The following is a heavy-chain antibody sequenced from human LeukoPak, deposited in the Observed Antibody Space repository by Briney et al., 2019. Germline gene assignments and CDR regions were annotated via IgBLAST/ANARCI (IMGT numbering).Heavy chain of an antibody. CDR1: GGSISSYY. CDR2: IYTSGST. Sequence: SETLSLTCTVSGGSISSYYWSWIRQPAGKGLEWIGRIYTSGSTNYNPSLKSRVTMSVDTSKNQFSLKLSSVTAADTAVYYCAGSYYDILTGYSDFDYWGQGTLVTVSS. J-gene: IGHJ4*02. V-gene: IGHV4-4*07. D-gene: IGHD3-9*01. CDR3: AGSYYDILTGYSDFDY.